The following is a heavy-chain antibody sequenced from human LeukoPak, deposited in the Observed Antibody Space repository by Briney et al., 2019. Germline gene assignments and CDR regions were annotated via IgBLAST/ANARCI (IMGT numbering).Heavy chain of an antibody. V-gene: IGHV4-34*01. CDR1: GGSFSGYY. CDR2: INHSGST. CDR3: ARGTMTTVRYYFDY. Sequence: PSETLSLTCAVYGGSFSGYYWSWIRQPPGKGLEWIGEINHSGSTNYNPSLKSRVTISVDTSKNQFSLKLSSVTAADTAVYYCARGTMTTVRYYFDYWGQGTLVSVSS. J-gene: IGHJ4*02. D-gene: IGHD4-17*01.